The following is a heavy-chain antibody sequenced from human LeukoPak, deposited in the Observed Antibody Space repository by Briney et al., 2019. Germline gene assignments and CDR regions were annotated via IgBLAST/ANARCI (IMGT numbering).Heavy chain of an antibody. CDR1: GGSISSGDYY. Sequence: PSQTLSLTCTVSGGSISSGDYYWSWIRQPPGKGLEWFGYIYYSGSTYYNPSLKSRVTISVDTSKNQFSLKLSSVTPADTAVYYCARDRRYCSSTSCYTAPDAFDIWGQGTMVTVSS. CDR3: ARDRRYCSSTSCYTAPDAFDI. J-gene: IGHJ3*02. CDR2: IYYSGST. V-gene: IGHV4-30-4*08. D-gene: IGHD2-2*02.